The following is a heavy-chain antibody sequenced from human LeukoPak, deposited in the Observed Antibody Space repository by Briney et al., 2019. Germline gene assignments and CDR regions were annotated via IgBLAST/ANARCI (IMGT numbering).Heavy chain of an antibody. J-gene: IGHJ1*01. Sequence: SETLSLTCAVYGGSFSGYYWSWIRQPPGKGLEWIGEINHSGSTNYNPSLKSRVTISVDTSKNQFSLKLSSLTAADTAVYYCARSSGRMFPYWGQGPLVPVSS. CDR1: GGSFSGYY. CDR3: ARSSGRMFPY. CDR2: INHSGST. D-gene: IGHD6-19*01. V-gene: IGHV4-34*01.